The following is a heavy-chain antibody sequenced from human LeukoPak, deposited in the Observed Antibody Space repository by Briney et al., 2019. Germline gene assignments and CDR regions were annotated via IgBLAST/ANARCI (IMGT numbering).Heavy chain of an antibody. J-gene: IGHJ3*02. CDR1: GFTFSSYW. V-gene: IGHV3-7*01. D-gene: IGHD4-17*01. CDR3: ARHDYGRAFDI. Sequence: GGSLRLSCAASGFTFSSYWMTWVRQAPGKGLEWVANIHQDGSEKYYVDSVKGRFTIPRDNAKNSLYLQMNSLRAEDTAVYYCARHDYGRAFDIWGQGTMVTVSS. CDR2: IHQDGSEK.